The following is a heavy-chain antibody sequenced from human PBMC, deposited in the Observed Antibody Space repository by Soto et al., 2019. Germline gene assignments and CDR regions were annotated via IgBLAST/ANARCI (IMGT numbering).Heavy chain of an antibody. Sequence: QVQLQESGPGLVKPSETLSLTCTVSGGSISSYYWSWIRQPPGKGLEWIGYIYYSGSTNYNPSLNSRVTISVDTSKNQFSLKLSSVTAADTAVYYCARLLDGYNSDWGQGTLVTVSS. J-gene: IGHJ4*02. D-gene: IGHD5-12*01. CDR3: ARLLDGYNSD. CDR1: GGSISSYY. V-gene: IGHV4-59*08. CDR2: IYYSGST.